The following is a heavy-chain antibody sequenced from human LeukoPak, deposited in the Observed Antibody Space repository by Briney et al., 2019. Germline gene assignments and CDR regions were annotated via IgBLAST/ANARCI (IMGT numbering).Heavy chain of an antibody. J-gene: IGHJ4*02. CDR2: ITSSSNYI. V-gene: IGHV3-21*04. CDR3: ARDPAGASSSWYYFDN. D-gene: IGHD6-13*01. CDR1: GFTLSGYS. Sequence: GGSLRLSCAASGFTLSGYSMTWVRQAPGKGLECVSFITSSSNYISYANSVKGRFTISRDTAKNSLYLQMSSLRTEDTAMYYCARDPAGASSSWYYFDNWGQGTLVTVSS.